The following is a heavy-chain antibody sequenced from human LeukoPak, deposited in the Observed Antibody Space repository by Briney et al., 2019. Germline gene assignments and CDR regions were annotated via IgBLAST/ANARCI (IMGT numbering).Heavy chain of an antibody. CDR3: AGAQQPIALFDY. CDR2: INPNSGGT. CDR1: GYTFTGYY. V-gene: IGHV1-2*04. J-gene: IGHJ4*02. D-gene: IGHD6-13*01. Sequence: ASVKVSCKASGYTFTGYYMHWVRQAPGQGLEWMGWINPNSGGTNYAQKFQGWVTLTRDTSISTAYMELSRLRSDDTAVYYCAGAQQPIALFDYWGQGTLVTVSS.